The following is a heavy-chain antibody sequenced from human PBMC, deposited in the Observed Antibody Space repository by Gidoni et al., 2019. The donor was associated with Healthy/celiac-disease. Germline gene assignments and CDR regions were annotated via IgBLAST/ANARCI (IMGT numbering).Heavy chain of an antibody. V-gene: IGHV3-33*01. CDR3: ARDGHYGDYPYYYYYMDV. D-gene: IGHD4-17*01. CDR1: GFTFSSYG. J-gene: IGHJ6*03. CDR2: IWYDGSNK. Sequence: QVQLVESGGGVVQPGRSLRLSCAASGFTFSSYGMHWVRQAPGQGLVWVAVIWYDGSNKYYADSVKGRFTISRDNSKNTLYLQMNSLRAEDTAVYYCARDGHYGDYPYYYYYMDVWGKGTTVTVSS.